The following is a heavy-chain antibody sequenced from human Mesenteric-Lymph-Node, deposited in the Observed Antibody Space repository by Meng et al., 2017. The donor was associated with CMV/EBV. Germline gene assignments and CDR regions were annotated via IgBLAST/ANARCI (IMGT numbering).Heavy chain of an antibody. Sequence: SETLSLTCTVSGGSISSGGYYWSWIRQHPGKGLEWIGYISYRGGTYYNPSLKSRLTISVDTSKNQFSLRLSSVTAADTAVYYCARDHYDSSGYYRKGVFDYWGQGTLVTVSS. CDR2: ISYRGGT. V-gene: IGHV4-31*03. D-gene: IGHD3-22*01. CDR1: GGSISSGGYY. J-gene: IGHJ4*02. CDR3: ARDHYDSSGYYRKGVFDY.